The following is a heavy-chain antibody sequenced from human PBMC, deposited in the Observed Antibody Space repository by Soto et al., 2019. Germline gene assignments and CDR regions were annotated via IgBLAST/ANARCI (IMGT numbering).Heavy chain of an antibody. CDR1: GGSITSYY. CDR2: IYYNGST. CDR3: ERATWAAARPFDY. J-gene: IGHJ4*02. D-gene: IGHD6-6*01. V-gene: IGHV4-59*01. Sequence: SETLSLTCTVSGGSITSYYWSWIRQPPGKGLEWIGYIYYNGSTNYNPSLKSRVTISVDMSKNQFSLKLSSVTAADKAVYYCERATWAAARPFDYWGQGTLVTVSS.